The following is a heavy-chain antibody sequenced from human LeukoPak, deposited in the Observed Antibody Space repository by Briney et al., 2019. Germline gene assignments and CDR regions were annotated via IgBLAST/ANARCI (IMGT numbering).Heavy chain of an antibody. J-gene: IGHJ5*02. CDR2: ISYDGSNK. D-gene: IGHD1-26*01. V-gene: IGHV3-30*04. CDR1: GFTFSSYA. CDR3: AREWESDL. Sequence: GGSLRLSCAASGFTFSSYAMHWVRQAPGKGLEWVAVISYDGSNKYYADSVKGRFTISRDNSKNTLYLQMNSLRAEDTAVYYCAREWESDLWGQGTLVTVSS.